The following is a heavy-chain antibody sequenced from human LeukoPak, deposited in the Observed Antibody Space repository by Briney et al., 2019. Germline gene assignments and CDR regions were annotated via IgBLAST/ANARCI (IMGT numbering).Heavy chain of an antibody. Sequence: GESLQISSKGSGYRFTSYWIGWLRQMPGKGLEWMGSINSGDSNTRYSPTFQGQVTVSADKSISTAYLQWGSLKASDTAIYFCARRLYYGVDVFDIWGQGTMVTVSS. D-gene: IGHD3-10*01. V-gene: IGHV5-51*01. CDR1: GYRFTSYW. CDR2: INSGDSNT. CDR3: ARRLYYGVDVFDI. J-gene: IGHJ3*02.